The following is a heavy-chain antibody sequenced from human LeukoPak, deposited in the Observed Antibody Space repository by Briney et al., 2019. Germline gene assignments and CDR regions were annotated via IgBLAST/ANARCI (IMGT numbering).Heavy chain of an antibody. CDR2: IKQDGSEK. D-gene: IGHD6-19*01. CDR1: GFTFSSYW. V-gene: IGHV3-7*01. Sequence: GGSLRLSCAASGFTFSSYWMSWVRQAPGKGLEWVASIKQDGSEKYYVDSVKGRFTISRDNAKNSLYLQMNSLRAEDTAVYYCAKDISLRAVAGTGYFDYWGQGTLVTVSS. CDR3: AKDISLRAVAGTGYFDY. J-gene: IGHJ4*02.